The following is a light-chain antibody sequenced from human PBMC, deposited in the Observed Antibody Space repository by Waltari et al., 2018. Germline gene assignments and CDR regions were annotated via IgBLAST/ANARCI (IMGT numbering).Light chain of an antibody. J-gene: IGLJ2*01. V-gene: IGLV2-11*01. Sequence: QAALTQPPAVSKSLGQSVIISCTGTSSDVGGYNDVSWYQQHPGTAPRLLIYDVSKRSSGVSARFSGSKSGNTASLTISGLQAEDEADYYCCSYRNGNTHVTFGGGTRLTVL. CDR3: CSYRNGNTHVT. CDR2: DVS. CDR1: SSDVGGYND.